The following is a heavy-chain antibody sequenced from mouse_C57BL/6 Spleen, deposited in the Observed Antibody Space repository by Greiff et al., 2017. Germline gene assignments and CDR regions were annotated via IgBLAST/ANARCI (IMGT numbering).Heavy chain of an antibody. J-gene: IGHJ3*01. Sequence: QVQLKQPGAELVMPGASVKLSCKASGYTFTSYWMHWVKQRPGQGLEWIGEIDPSDSYTNYNQKFKGKSTWTVDKSSSTAYMQLSSLTSEDSAVYYCARGGTGTAWFATGAKGLWSLSLQ. CDR3: ARGGTGTAWFAT. CDR2: IDPSDSYT. CDR1: GYTFTSYW. V-gene: IGHV1-69*01. D-gene: IGHD4-1*01.